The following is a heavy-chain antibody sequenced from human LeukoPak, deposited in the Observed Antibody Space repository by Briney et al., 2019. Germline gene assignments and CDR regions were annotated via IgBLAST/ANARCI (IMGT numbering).Heavy chain of an antibody. D-gene: IGHD2/OR15-2a*01. V-gene: IGHV3-30-3*01. Sequence: GGSLRLSCAASGSTFSSYAMHWVRQAPGKGLEWVAVISYDGSNKYYADSVKGRFTISRDNSKNTLYLQMNSLRAEDTAVYYCLVRSDYRGQGTLVTVSS. J-gene: IGHJ4*02. CDR3: LVRSDY. CDR2: ISYDGSNK. CDR1: GSTFSSYA.